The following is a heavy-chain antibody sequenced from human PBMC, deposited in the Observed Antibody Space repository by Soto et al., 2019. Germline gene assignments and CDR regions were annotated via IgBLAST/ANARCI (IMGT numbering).Heavy chain of an antibody. Sequence: QVQVVESGGGVVQPGRSLRLSCAASGFTFSTYAMHWVRQAPGKGLEWVAVISYDGSNEYYVDSVKGRFTISRDNSKNTLYRQMTSLREEDTAVYYWARGSARHYNAGPPLDWGQGPLVTVSS. D-gene: IGHD6-25*01. J-gene: IGHJ4*02. CDR2: ISYDGSNE. V-gene: IGHV3-30-3*01. CDR3: ARGSARHYNAGPPLD. CDR1: GFTFSTYA.